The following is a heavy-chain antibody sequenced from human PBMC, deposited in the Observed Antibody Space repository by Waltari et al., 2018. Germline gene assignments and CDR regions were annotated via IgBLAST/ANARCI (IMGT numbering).Heavy chain of an antibody. V-gene: IGHV3-30*02. CDR1: AFHFTLFG. Sequence: QVHLVESGGGVVQPGGSLRLSCAAAAFHFTLFGMHWVRQAPGKGLEWVSFISYDGSNENYADSVKGRFTMSRDNSKKMLYVQMNNLRAEDSAVYYCVKGNEIDYWGQGTLVTVSS. CDR2: ISYDGSNE. CDR3: VKGNEIDY. D-gene: IGHD1-1*01. J-gene: IGHJ4*02.